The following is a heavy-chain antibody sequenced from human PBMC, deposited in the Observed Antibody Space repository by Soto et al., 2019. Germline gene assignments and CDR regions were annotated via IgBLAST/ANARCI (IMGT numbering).Heavy chain of an antibody. CDR3: ARATLGTDFSSGPPGGWFDP. J-gene: IGHJ5*02. D-gene: IGHD3-3*01. V-gene: IGHV4-31*03. CDR1: GDSISNGGYY. Sequence: PSETLSLTCTVSGDSISNGGYYWSWIRQHPGKGLEWIGNIYYTGNTYYNPSLKSRVSISLDTSENHFSLRLSSVTAADTAIYYCARATLGTDFSSGPPGGWFDPWGRGTLVTVSS. CDR2: IYYTGNT.